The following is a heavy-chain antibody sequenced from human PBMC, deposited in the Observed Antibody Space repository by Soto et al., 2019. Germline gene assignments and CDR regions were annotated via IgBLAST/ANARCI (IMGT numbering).Heavy chain of an antibody. CDR1: GFTFSSYA. Sequence: GGSLRLSCAASGFTFSSYAMHWVRQAPGKGLEWVAVISYDGSNKYYADSVKGRFTISRDNSKNTLYLQMNSLRAEDTAVYYCARVVGELLPPFDYWGQGTLVTVSS. CDR3: ARVVGELLPPFDY. V-gene: IGHV3-30-3*01. D-gene: IGHD1-26*01. CDR2: ISYDGSNK. J-gene: IGHJ4*02.